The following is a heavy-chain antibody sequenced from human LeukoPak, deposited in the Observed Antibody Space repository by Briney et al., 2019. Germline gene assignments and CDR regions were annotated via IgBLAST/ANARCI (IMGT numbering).Heavy chain of an antibody. D-gene: IGHD3/OR15-3a*01. CDR1: GGSFSGYY. CDR3: AKNDFLTVYYPPRNWSTP. Sequence: PSETLSLTCAVYGGSFSGYYWSWIRQPPGKGLEWIGEINHSGSTNYNPSLKSRVTISVDTSKNQFSLKLSSVTAADTALYYCAKNDFLTVYYPPRNWSTPGGKEPLVPFS. J-gene: IGHJ5*02. CDR2: INHSGST. V-gene: IGHV4-34*01.